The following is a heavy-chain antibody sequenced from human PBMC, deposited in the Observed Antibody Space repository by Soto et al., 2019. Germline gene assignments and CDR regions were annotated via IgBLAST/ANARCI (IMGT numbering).Heavy chain of an antibody. CDR3: ARGTDGGYDSRFFGYDY. J-gene: IGHJ4*02. Sequence: PSETLSLTCTVSGGSISSGGYYWSWIRQHPGKGLEWIGYIYYSGSTYYNPSLKSRVTISVDRSKNQFSLKLSSVTAADTAVYYCARGTDGGYDSRFFGYDYWGQGTLVTVSS. CDR2: IYYSGST. CDR1: GGSISSGGYY. D-gene: IGHD3-22*01. V-gene: IGHV4-31*03.